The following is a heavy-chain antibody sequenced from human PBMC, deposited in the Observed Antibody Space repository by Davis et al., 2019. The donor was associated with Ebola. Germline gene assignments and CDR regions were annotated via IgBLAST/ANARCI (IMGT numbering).Heavy chain of an antibody. V-gene: IGHV1-8*01. CDR3: ARLLTVRETVRITIFGVVTQDYYYYGMDV. CDR1: GYTFTSYD. D-gene: IGHD3-3*01. Sequence: ASVKVSCKASGYTFTSYDINWVRQATGQGLEWMGWMNPNSGNTGYAQKFQGRVTMTRNTSISTAYMELSSLRSEDTAVYYCARLLTVRETVRITIFGVVTQDYYYYGMDVWGQGTTVTVSS. J-gene: IGHJ6*02. CDR2: MNPNSGNT.